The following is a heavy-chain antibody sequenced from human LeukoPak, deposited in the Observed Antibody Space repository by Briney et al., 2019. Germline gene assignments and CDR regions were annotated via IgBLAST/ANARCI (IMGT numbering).Heavy chain of an antibody. Sequence: SETLSLTCTVSGGSISSYYWSWIRQPPGKGLEWIGYIYYSGSTNYNPSLKSRVTISVDTSKNQFSLKLSSVTAADTAVYYCARDYYDSSGYYDYWGQGTLVTVSS. V-gene: IGHV4-59*12. D-gene: IGHD3-22*01. CDR2: IYYSGST. CDR3: ARDYYDSSGYYDY. J-gene: IGHJ4*02. CDR1: GGSISSYY.